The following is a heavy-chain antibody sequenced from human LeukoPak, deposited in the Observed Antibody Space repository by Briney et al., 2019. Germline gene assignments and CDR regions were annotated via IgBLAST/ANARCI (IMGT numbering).Heavy chain of an antibody. CDR2: INSDGSST. J-gene: IGHJ4*02. D-gene: IGHD2-2*01. CDR3: ARTPTRYCSSTSCYDAHIDY. CDR1: GFTFSSYW. V-gene: IGHV3-74*01. Sequence: GGSLRLSCAASGFTFSSYWMHWVRQAPGKGLVWVSRINSDGSSTSYADSVKGRFTISRDNAKNTLYLQMNSLRAEDTAVYYCARTPTRYCSSTSCYDAHIDYWGQGTLVTVSS.